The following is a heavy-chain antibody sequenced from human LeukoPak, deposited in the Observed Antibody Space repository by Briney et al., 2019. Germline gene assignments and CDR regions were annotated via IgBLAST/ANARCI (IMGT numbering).Heavy chain of an antibody. J-gene: IGHJ4*02. CDR3: ARLLTVMYFDY. V-gene: IGHV4-59*08. CDR2: IYYSGST. Sequence: PSETLSLTCTVSGGSISSYYWSWIRQPPGKGLEGIGYIYYSGSTSYNPSLKSRVTISIDTSKNQFSLKLSSVTAADTAVYYCARLLTVMYFDYWGQGTLVTVSS. CDR1: GGSISSYY. D-gene: IGHD4-17*01.